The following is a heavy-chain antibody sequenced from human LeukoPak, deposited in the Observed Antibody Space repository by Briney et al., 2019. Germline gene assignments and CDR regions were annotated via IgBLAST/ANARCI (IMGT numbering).Heavy chain of an antibody. V-gene: IGHV1-3*01. CDR2: INAGTGNT. CDR1: GFTFTKYA. CDR3: AREAYCGADCYKYFDY. Sequence: ASVKVSCKASGFTFTKYAIHWVRQAPGQRLEWMGWINAGTGNTIYSQKFQGRVTMTGDTSTNTAYMELSSLRSEDTAVYYCAREAYCGADCYKYFDYWGQGTLVTVSS. J-gene: IGHJ4*02. D-gene: IGHD2-21*02.